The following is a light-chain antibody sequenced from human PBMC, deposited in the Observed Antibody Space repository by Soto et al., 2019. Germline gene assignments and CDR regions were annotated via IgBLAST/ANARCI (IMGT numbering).Light chain of an antibody. Sequence: QSVLTQPASVSGSPGQSITISCTGTSSDVGGYNYVSWYQQHPGKAPQLMIYEVSNRPSGVSNRFSGSTSGNTASLTISGLQAEDEADYYCSSYTSSSTRVFGTGTKLTVL. V-gene: IGLV2-14*01. CDR2: EVS. CDR3: SSYTSSSTRV. CDR1: SSDVGGYNY. J-gene: IGLJ1*01.